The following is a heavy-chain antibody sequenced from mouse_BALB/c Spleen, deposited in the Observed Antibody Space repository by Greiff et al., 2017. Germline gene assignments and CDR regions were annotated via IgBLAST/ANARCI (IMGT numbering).Heavy chain of an antibody. D-gene: IGHD2-10*01. CDR3: TRASYPWYFDV. CDR2: INPSNGGT. Sequence: VKLQQPGAELVKPGASVKLSCKASGYTFTSYYMYWVKQRPGQGLEWIGGINPSNGGTNFNEKFKSKATLTVDKSSSTAYMQLSSLTSEDSAVYYCTRASYPWYFDVWGAGTTVTVSS. V-gene: IGHV1S81*02. J-gene: IGHJ1*01. CDR1: GYTFTSYY.